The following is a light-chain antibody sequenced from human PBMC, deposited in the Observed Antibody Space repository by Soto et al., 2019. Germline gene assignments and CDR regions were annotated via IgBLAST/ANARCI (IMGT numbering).Light chain of an antibody. CDR1: QSIDSW. CDR3: QHYYAYPLT. CDR2: KAS. Sequence: DIQMTQSPSTLSASVGDRVTITCRASQSIDSWLAWYQQKPGKPPKLLIYKASSLETGVPPRFTGSGSGTEFTLTISSLQPDDFATYYCQHYYAYPLTFGGGTKVDIK. J-gene: IGKJ4*01. V-gene: IGKV1-5*03.